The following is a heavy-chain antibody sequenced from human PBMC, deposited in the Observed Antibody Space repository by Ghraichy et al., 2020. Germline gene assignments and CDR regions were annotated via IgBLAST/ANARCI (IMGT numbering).Heavy chain of an antibody. CDR2: INPDSGDT. CDR1: GYTFSDYY. J-gene: IGHJ6*02. D-gene: IGHD3-16*01. CDR3: ARDLGGDYSYFIMDV. Sequence: ASVKVSCKASGYTFSDYYILWVRQAPGQGLEWMGRINPDSGDTSYARNFQGWVSMTSDTSLSTAYLEIGALRSDDTAVYYCARDLGGDYSYFIMDVWGQGTTVTVSS. V-gene: IGHV1-2*04.